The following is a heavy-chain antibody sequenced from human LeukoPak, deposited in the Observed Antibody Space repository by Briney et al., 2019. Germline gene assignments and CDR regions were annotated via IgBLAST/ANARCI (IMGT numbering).Heavy chain of an antibody. V-gene: IGHV4-39*01. J-gene: IGHJ4*02. Sequence: SETLSLTCTVSGGSISSSSYYWGWIRQPAGKGLEWIGSIYYSGSTYYNPSLKSRVTISVDTSKNQFSLKLSSVTAADTAVYYCARQRIVGATNERGYYFDYWGQGALVTVSS. CDR1: GGSISSSSYY. CDR3: ARQRIVGATNERGYYFDY. CDR2: IYYSGST. D-gene: IGHD1-26*01.